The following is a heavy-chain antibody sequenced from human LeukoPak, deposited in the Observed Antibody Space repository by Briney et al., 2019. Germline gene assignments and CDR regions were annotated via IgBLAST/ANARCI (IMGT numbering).Heavy chain of an antibody. CDR1: GYTFTSYY. Sequence: ASVKVSCKASGYTFTSYYMHWVRQAPGQGLEWMGIINPSGGSTSYAQKFQGRVTMTRDTSTSTVYMELSSLRSEATAVYYCARDRGRFLEWLLPTGFDYWGQGTLVTVSS. V-gene: IGHV1-46*01. CDR3: ARDRGRFLEWLLPTGFDY. D-gene: IGHD3-3*01. J-gene: IGHJ4*02. CDR2: INPSGGST.